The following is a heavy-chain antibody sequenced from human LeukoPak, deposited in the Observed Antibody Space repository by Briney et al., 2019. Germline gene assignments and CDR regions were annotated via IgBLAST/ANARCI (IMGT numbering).Heavy chain of an antibody. V-gene: IGHV4-59*01. D-gene: IGHD1-26*01. CDR2: IYYSGST. CDR3: ARLLSKWEFDY. J-gene: IGHJ4*02. Sequence: SETLSLTCTVSGGSISSYYWSWIRQPPGKGLEWIGYIYYSGSTNYNPSLKSRVTISVDTSKNQFSLKLSSVTAADTAVYYCARLLSKWEFDYWGQGTLVTVSS. CDR1: GGSISSYY.